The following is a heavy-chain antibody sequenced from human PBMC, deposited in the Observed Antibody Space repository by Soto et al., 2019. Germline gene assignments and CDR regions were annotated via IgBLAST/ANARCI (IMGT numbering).Heavy chain of an antibody. CDR2: LRYDGRNK. J-gene: IGHJ4*02. D-gene: IGHD6-6*01. CDR3: AREGAYSGSAFDY. CDR1: GLTFSDST. Sequence: QVQLVESGGGVVQPGKSLRLSCTASGLTFSDSTIHWVRQAPGKGLEWVAALRYDGRNKYYADSVKGRSSISRDNTKNTLEVNARRDGDTAVYYCAREGAYSGSAFDYWGQGTRVTVSS. V-gene: IGHV3-30*04.